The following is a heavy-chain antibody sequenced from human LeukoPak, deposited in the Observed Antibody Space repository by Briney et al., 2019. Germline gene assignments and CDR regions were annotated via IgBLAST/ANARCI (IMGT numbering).Heavy chain of an antibody. V-gene: IGHV1-18*01. CDR2: LSAYNGNT. J-gene: IGHJ4*02. CDR1: GYTFTSYG. Sequence: ASVKVSCKASGYTFTSYGISWVRQAPGQGLERVGCLSAYNGNTNYAQKLQGRVTMTTDSSTSTAYMELRSLRSDDTAVYYCARVRGGDLYYLDNWGQGTLVTVSS. D-gene: IGHD2-21*02. CDR3: ARVRGGDLYYLDN.